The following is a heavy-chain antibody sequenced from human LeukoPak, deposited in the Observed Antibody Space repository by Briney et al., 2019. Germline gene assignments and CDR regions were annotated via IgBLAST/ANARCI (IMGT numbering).Heavy chain of an antibody. Sequence: GGSLRLSCAASGFTFSSYAMHWVRQAPGKGLEYVSAISGSGGSTYYADSVKGRFTISRDNSKNTLYLQMNSLRAEDTAVYYCAKEAGVVVPAASWFDPWGQGTLVTVSS. CDR1: GFTFSSYA. CDR2: ISGSGGST. J-gene: IGHJ5*02. CDR3: AKEAGVVVPAASWFDP. D-gene: IGHD2-2*01. V-gene: IGHV3-23*01.